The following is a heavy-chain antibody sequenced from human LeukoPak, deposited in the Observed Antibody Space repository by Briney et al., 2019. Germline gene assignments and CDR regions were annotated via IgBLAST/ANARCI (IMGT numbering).Heavy chain of an antibody. Sequence: ASVKVSCKVSGYTLTELSMHWVRQAPGKGLEWMGGFDPEDGETIYAQKFQGRVTMTEDTSTDTAYMELSSLRSEDTAVYYCATSYDSSGYYYADYYYGMDVWGQGTTVTVSS. CDR2: FDPEDGET. CDR1: GYTLTELS. V-gene: IGHV1-24*01. D-gene: IGHD3-22*01. CDR3: ATSYDSSGYYYADYYYGMDV. J-gene: IGHJ6*02.